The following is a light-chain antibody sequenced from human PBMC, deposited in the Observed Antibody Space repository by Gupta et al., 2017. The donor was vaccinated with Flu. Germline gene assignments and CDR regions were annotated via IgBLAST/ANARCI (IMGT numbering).Light chain of an antibody. J-gene: IGKJ4*01. CDR2: DAF. Sequence: DIQLTQSPSSLSASVGDRVTITCQASQDISNYLNWYQQKSGKAPKILIYDAFNLETGVPSRFSGSGSGTDFSVTISSLQPEDIATYYCQQYANLPLTFGGGTKVEIK. V-gene: IGKV1-33*01. CDR1: QDISNY. CDR3: QQYANLPLT.